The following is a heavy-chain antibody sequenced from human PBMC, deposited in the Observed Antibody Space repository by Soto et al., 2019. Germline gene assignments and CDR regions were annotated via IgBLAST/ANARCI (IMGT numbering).Heavy chain of an antibody. CDR1: GFTFSSYW. CDR2: ISSSTSYT. D-gene: IGHD6-13*01. Sequence: GGSLRLSCAASGFTFSSYWMSWVRQAPGKGLEWISYISSSTSYTNYADSVKGRFTISRDNAKNSLYLQMNSLRAEDTAVYYCARAAIAAAGPTFDYWGQGTLVTVSS. CDR3: ARAAIAAAGPTFDY. V-gene: IGHV3-11*05. J-gene: IGHJ4*02.